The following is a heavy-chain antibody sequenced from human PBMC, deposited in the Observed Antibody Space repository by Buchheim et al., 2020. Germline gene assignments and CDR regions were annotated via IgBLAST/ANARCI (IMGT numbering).Heavy chain of an antibody. CDR3: ARISGSYWY. J-gene: IGHJ4*02. CDR2: IYYSGST. V-gene: IGHV4-39*07. D-gene: IGHD1-26*01. Sequence: QLQLQESGPGLVKPSETLSLTCTVSGGSISSSSYYWGWIRQPPGKGLKWIGSIYYSGSTSSNPSLKSRVTTSVATSNNQFSLKLSSVTAADTAVYYCARISGSYWYWGQGTL. CDR1: GGSISSSSYY.